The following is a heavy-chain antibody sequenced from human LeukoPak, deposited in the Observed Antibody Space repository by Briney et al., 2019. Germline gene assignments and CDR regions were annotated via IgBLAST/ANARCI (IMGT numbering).Heavy chain of an antibody. CDR2: ISSSSSYI. V-gene: IGHV3-21*01. Sequence: MPGGSLRLSCAASGFTFSSYSMNWVRQAPGKGLEGVSSISSSSSYIYYADSVKGRFTISRDNAKNSLYLQMNRLRAEDTAVYYCARRTSYDSSGYWRGNYYYMDVWGKGTTVTVSS. D-gene: IGHD3-22*01. J-gene: IGHJ6*03. CDR3: ARRTSYDSSGYWRGNYYYMDV. CDR1: GFTFSSYS.